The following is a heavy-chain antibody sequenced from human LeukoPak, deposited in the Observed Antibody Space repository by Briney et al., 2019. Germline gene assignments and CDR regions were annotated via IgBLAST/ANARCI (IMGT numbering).Heavy chain of an antibody. D-gene: IGHD6-19*01. CDR2: ISAYNGNT. V-gene: IGHV1-18*01. J-gene: IGHJ3*02. CDR1: GYTFTSYG. Sequence: GASVKVSCKASGYTFTSYGISWVRQAPGQGLEWMGWISAYNGNTNYAQKLQGRVTMTTDTSTSTAYMELRSLRSDDTAVYYCARDRQYSSGWYAVRGRAFDIWGQGTMVTVSS. CDR3: ARDRQYSSGWYAVRGRAFDI.